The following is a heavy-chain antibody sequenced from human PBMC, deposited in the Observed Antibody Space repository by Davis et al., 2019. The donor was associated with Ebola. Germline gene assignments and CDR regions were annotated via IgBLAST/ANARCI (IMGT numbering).Heavy chain of an antibody. V-gene: IGHV3-NL1*01. CDR2: IYSGGST. D-gene: IGHD6-13*01. CDR1: GFTFSSYG. Sequence: PGGSLRLSCAASGFTFSSYGMHWVRQAPGKGLEWVAVIYSGGSTYYADSVKGRFTISRDNSKNTLYLQMNSLRAEDTAVYYCAITPSSSWLGLGNYYYGMDVWGQGTTVTVSS. J-gene: IGHJ6*02. CDR3: AITPSSSWLGLGNYYYGMDV.